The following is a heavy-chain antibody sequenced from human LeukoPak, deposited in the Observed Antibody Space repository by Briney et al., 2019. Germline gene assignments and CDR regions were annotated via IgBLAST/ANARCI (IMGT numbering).Heavy chain of an antibody. Sequence: GGSLRLSCAASGFTFSSYTMNWVRQAPGKGLEWVSSISSTSTYIHDADSVKGRFTIYRDNAKNSLYLQMNSLRAEGTAMYYCARGMRQIDDAFDLWGQGTMVTVSS. D-gene: IGHD6-25*01. V-gene: IGHV3-21*06. CDR3: ARGMRQIDDAFDL. CDR1: GFTFSSYT. J-gene: IGHJ3*01. CDR2: ISSTSTYI.